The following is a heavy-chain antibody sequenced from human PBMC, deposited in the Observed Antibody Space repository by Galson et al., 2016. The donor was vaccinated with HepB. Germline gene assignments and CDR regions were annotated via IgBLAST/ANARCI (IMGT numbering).Heavy chain of an antibody. J-gene: IGHJ4*02. Sequence: SLRLSCAASGFTFRNYWMHWVRPLPGKGLVWVSRISSDGSTINYADSVKGRFPIARDHARNTLYLQMNRLRVEDTALYYCARDQTRRGPTTFDNWGQGTLVTVSS. CDR3: ARDQTRRGPTTFDN. D-gene: IGHD1-26*01. V-gene: IGHV3-74*01. CDR2: ISSDGSTI. CDR1: GFTFRNYW.